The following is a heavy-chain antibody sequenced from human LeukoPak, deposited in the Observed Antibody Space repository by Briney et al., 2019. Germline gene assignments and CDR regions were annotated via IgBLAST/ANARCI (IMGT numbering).Heavy chain of an antibody. J-gene: IGHJ6*03. Sequence: NPSETLSLTCTVSGDSISNYYWSWIRQPAGKGLEWIGRMYTSGATHYNPSLKSRATMSVDTSKNHLSLTLSSGTAADRAVYYCAREGPAASASMLFNYFMDVWGKGTTVTVSS. D-gene: IGHD2-2*01. CDR1: GDSISNYY. V-gene: IGHV4-4*07. CDR3: AREGPAASASMLFNYFMDV. CDR2: MYTSGAT.